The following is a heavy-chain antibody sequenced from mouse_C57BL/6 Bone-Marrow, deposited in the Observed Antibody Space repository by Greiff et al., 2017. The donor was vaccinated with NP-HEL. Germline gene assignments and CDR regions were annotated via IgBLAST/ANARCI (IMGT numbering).Heavy chain of an antibody. CDR1: GFTFSDYY. J-gene: IGHJ4*01. CDR2: ISHGGGST. D-gene: IGHD1-1*01. Sequence: EVQRVESGGGLVQPGGSLKLSCAASGFTFSDYYMYWVRQTPEKRLEWVAYISHGGGSTYYPDNVKGRFTISRDNAKNTLYLQMSRLKSEDTAMYCCASYGYAMDYWGQGTSVTVSS. CDR3: ASYGYAMDY. V-gene: IGHV5-12*01.